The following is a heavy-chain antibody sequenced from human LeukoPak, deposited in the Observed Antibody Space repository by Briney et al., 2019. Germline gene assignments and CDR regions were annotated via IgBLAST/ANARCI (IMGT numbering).Heavy chain of an antibody. V-gene: IGHV4-31*03. J-gene: IGHJ4*02. CDR2: IYYSGDT. Sequence: SQTLSLTCTVSGGPISSGYYWSWIRQLPGRGLEWIGYIYYSGDTYSSPSLKSRVTISIDTSKNQFFLRLSSVTAADTAVYYCAGSGYPFEYWGQGTLVTVSS. CDR3: AGSGYPFEY. CDR1: GGPISSGYY. D-gene: IGHD3-3*01.